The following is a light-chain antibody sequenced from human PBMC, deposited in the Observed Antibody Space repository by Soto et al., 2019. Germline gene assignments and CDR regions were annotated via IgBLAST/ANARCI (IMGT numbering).Light chain of an antibody. CDR1: ESVSSSF. CDR2: GAS. Sequence: EIVLTQSPGTLSLSPGERATLSCRASESVSSSFLAWYQQRPGQAPRLLIYGASSRATGIPDRFSGSGSGTDFTLTISSLEPEDFAVYYCQQYHNWPPITFGQGTRLEIK. J-gene: IGKJ5*01. CDR3: QQYHNWPPIT. V-gene: IGKV3-20*01.